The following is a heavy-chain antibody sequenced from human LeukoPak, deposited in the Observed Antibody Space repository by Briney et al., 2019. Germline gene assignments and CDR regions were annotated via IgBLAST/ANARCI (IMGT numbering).Heavy chain of an antibody. CDR1: GVSISSSNSY. CDR2: IYYSGNT. J-gene: IGHJ4*02. Sequence: SQTLSLTCTVPGVSISSSNSYWGWIRQPPGKGLEWIGSIYYSGNTYYNASLKSQVSISIDTSKNQFSLRLTSVTAADTAVYYCARLGSGSYYNVYYWGQGTLVTVSS. CDR3: ARLGSGSYYNVYY. D-gene: IGHD3-10*01. V-gene: IGHV4-39*01.